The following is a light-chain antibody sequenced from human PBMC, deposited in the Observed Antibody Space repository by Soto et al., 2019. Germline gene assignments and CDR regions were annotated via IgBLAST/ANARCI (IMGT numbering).Light chain of an antibody. V-gene: IGKV3-20*01. CDR1: QSVTSNC. Sequence: EIVLTQSPGTLSLSAGERATLSCRASQSVTSNCVAWYQQKPGQAPRLLIYAASSRTTGIPDRFSGSGSGTDFTLTISRLEPEDFAVYHCQQYGRNPSTTFGQGTRLEIK. CDR3: QQYGRNPSTT. J-gene: IGKJ5*01. CDR2: AAS.